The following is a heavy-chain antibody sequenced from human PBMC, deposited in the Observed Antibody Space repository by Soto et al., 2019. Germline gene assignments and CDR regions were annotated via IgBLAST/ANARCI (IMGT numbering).Heavy chain of an antibody. D-gene: IGHD4-17*01. Sequence: GGSLRLSCAASGFTFSSYGMHWVRQAPGKGLEWVAVISYDGSNKYYADSGKGRFRIYRDNTKNKLYLQMNSLRAEDTDEYYCAKAVTYSDYSKYLYYYYGMDVWGQGTTVTVSS. CDR3: AKAVTYSDYSKYLYYYYGMDV. CDR1: GFTFSSYG. J-gene: IGHJ6*02. V-gene: IGHV3-30*18. CDR2: ISYDGSNK.